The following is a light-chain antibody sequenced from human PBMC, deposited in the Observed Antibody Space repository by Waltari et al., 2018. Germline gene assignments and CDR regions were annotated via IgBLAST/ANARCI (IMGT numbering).Light chain of an antibody. V-gene: IGLV2-8*01. CDR1: RSDVGAYNL. Sequence: QSALTQPPSASGSPGQSVAISCTGPRSDVGAYNLVSWYQQHPGKVPKLLIYEVSKRPSGVPDRFSGSKSGNTASLTVSGLQAEDEADYYCSSHGGANNFYVFGTGTKVSVL. CDR3: SSHGGANNFYV. CDR2: EVS. J-gene: IGLJ1*01.